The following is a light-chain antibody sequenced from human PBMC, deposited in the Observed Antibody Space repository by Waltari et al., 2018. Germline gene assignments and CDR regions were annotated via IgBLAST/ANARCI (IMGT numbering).Light chain of an antibody. CDR3: QQRSNWTPHT. V-gene: IGKV3-11*01. CDR1: QSVGTY. Sequence: EIVLTQSPATLSLSPGETATLSCRASQSVGTYLAWYQQRPGQAPRLLIYDASNRATGIPARCRGSGSGTDFTLTISSLEPEDFAVYYCQQRSNWTPHTFGQGARLEIK. CDR2: DAS. J-gene: IGKJ2*01.